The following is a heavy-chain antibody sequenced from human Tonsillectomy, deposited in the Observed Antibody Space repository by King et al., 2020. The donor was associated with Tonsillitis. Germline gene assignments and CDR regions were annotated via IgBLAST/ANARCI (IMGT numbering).Heavy chain of an antibody. CDR3: ARVTRFPDAFDI. Sequence: VQLQQWGAGLLKPSETLSLTCAVYGESFSTYYWSWIRQPPGKGLEWIGEINQSGSTNYNPSLKSRVTISVDTSKNQFSLKLSSVTAADTAVYYCARVTRFPDAFDIWGQGTMVTVSS. CDR2: INQSGST. D-gene: IGHD3-3*01. V-gene: IGHV4-34*01. J-gene: IGHJ3*02. CDR1: GESFSTYY.